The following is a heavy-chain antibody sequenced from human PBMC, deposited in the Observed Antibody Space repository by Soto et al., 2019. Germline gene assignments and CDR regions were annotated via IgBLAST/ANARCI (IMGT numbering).Heavy chain of an antibody. CDR3: AKGGVIDTFGGVIVPSYFDS. V-gene: IGHV3-23*01. CDR2: LGGADGGT. CDR1: GFKFWFYV. Sequence: GDSLGLACEGSGFKFWFYVVTGFHPSHGKGLDSVSTLGGADGGTYYADSVKGRFTISRDNSKDTLYLKMNNLRAEDTAPYYCAKGGVIDTFGGVIVPSYFDSWGQGTPVT. D-gene: IGHD3-16*02. J-gene: IGHJ4*02.